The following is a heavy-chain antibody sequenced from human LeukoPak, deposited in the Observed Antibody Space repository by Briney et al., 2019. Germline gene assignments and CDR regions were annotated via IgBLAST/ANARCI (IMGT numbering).Heavy chain of an antibody. CDR1: GFTFSSYG. D-gene: IGHD3-10*01. CDR3: ARAPPRYGSGSFHFDF. V-gene: IGHV3-30*02. Sequence: TGGSLRRSCAASGFTFSSYGMHWVRQAPGKGLEWVTFIRYDGSNKYYADSVKGRFTISRDNSKNTLYLRMNSLRDEDTAVYYCARAPPRYGSGSFHFDFWGQGTLVTVSS. J-gene: IGHJ4*02. CDR2: IRYDGSNK.